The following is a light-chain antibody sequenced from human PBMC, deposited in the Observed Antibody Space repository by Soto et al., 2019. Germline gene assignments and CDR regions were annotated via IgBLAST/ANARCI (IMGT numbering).Light chain of an antibody. CDR2: KAS. J-gene: IGKJ4*01. CDR3: QQHNNYPLT. Sequence: DIQLTQSPSTLSASVGDRVTITCRASQNVNTLLAWYQQKPGKAPKLLIYKASSLESGVPSRFSGSGSRTESTLTISSLQPDDSATYYCQQHNNYPLTFGGGTKVEIK. V-gene: IGKV1-5*03. CDR1: QNVNTL.